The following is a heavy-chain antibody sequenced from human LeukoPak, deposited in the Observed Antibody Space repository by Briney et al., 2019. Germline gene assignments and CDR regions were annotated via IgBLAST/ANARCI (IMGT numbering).Heavy chain of an antibody. J-gene: IGHJ4*02. CDR3: AKEVTRPNRAVAGLNY. Sequence: PGGSLRLSCAASGFTFSAYGMHWVRQAPGKGLEWVAIISYDGSNKYYADSVKGRFTISRDNSKITLYLQMNSLRAEDTAVYYCAKEVTRPNRAVAGLNYWGQGTLVTVSS. CDR2: ISYDGSNK. CDR1: GFTFSAYG. V-gene: IGHV3-30*18. D-gene: IGHD6-19*01.